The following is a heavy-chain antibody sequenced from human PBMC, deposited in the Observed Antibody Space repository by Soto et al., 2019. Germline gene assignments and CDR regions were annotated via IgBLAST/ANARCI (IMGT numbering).Heavy chain of an antibody. V-gene: IGHV1-18*01. Sequence: GASVKVSFKASGYTFTSYGISWVRQAPGQGLEWMGWISAYNGNTNYAQKLQGRVTMTTDTSTSTAYMELRSLRSDDTAVYYCARDTGSYYDFWSGYYTGFDYWGQGTLVTVSS. CDR2: ISAYNGNT. J-gene: IGHJ4*02. CDR1: GYTFTSYG. D-gene: IGHD3-3*01. CDR3: ARDTGSYYDFWSGYYTGFDY.